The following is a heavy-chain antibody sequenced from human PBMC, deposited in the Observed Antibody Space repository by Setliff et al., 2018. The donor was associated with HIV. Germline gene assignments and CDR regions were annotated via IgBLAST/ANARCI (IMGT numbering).Heavy chain of an antibody. CDR3: ARSTRSATPFFDY. J-gene: IGHJ4*02. D-gene: IGHD2-2*02. V-gene: IGHV4-31*03. Sequence: PSETLSLTCSVSGGSISSGGYYWSWIRQHPGKGLEWIGYIYYSGSTYYNPSLKSRVTISVDTSKNQFYLILSSVTAADTAVYYCARSTRSATPFFDYWGQGTLVTVSS. CDR2: IYYSGST. CDR1: GGSISSGGYY.